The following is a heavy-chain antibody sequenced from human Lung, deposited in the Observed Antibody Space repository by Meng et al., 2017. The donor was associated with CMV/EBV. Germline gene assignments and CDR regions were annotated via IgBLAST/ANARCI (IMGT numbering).Heavy chain of an antibody. CDR2: IYNDGSRT. D-gene: IGHD3/OR15-3a*01. Sequence: GGSLRLSCAASGFTFTSYGMSCVRQAPGEGLEWVSLIYNDGSRTYYADSVKGQFTISRDNSKNTMSLQMNNLRVEDSSVYYCVKGAAGLVPWGQGTLVTVSS. V-gene: IGHV3-23*03. J-gene: IGHJ4*02. CDR3: VKGAAGLVP. CDR1: GFTFTSYG.